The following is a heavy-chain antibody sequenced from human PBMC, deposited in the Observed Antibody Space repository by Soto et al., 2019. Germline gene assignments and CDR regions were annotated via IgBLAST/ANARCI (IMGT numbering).Heavy chain of an antibody. Sequence: EVQLVESGGGLVQPGGSLRLSCAASGFSITNTWMHWVRQAPGKGLEWVGRVKSKADGGTADYAAPVKGRFTVSRDDSKNTQYLQMNSLKMEDTAVYYCNSYPDFWGGHTPLWDQGTLVTVSS. CDR3: NSYPDFWGGHTPL. D-gene: IGHD3-3*01. V-gene: IGHV3-15*07. CDR2: VKSKADGGTA. CDR1: GFSITNTW. J-gene: IGHJ4*02.